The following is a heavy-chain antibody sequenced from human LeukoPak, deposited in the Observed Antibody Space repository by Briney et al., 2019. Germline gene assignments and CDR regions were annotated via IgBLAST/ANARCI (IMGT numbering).Heavy chain of an antibody. V-gene: IGHV4-39*01. CDR1: GGSISSSSYY. CDR3: ARRPADRSNWPY. J-gene: IGHJ4*02. Sequence: PSETLSLTCTVSGGSISSSSYYWGWIRQPPGKGLEWIGIISYSGSTYYNPSLKSRVTISVDTSKNQFSLKLRFVTAADTAVYYCARRPADRSNWPYWGRGTLVTVSS. D-gene: IGHD1-20*01. CDR2: ISYSGST.